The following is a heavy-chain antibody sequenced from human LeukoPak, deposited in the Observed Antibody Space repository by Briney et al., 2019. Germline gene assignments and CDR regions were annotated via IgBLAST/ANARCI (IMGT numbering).Heavy chain of an antibody. Sequence: PSETLSLTCTVSGGSISSGSYYWSWIRQPAGKGLEWIGRIYTSGSTNYNPSLKSRVTISVDTSKNQFSLKLSSVTAADTAVYYCASSQYGGPVVWGRGTLVTVSS. V-gene: IGHV4-61*02. J-gene: IGHJ4*02. CDR2: IYTSGST. CDR1: GGSISSGSYY. D-gene: IGHD4-23*01. CDR3: ASSQYGGPVV.